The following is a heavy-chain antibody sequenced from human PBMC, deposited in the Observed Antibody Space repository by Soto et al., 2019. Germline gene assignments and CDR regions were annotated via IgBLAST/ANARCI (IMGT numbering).Heavy chain of an antibody. V-gene: IGHV4-34*01. Sequence: PSETLSLTCAVYGGSFSGYYWTWIRQPPGTGLEWIGEINHSGSTNYNPSLKSRVTISVDTSKNQFSLKLTSVTAADTAVYYCARSPVSSGYYPRWYYYGMDVWGQGTTVTVSS. J-gene: IGHJ6*02. D-gene: IGHD3-22*01. CDR2: INHSGST. CDR3: ARSPVSSGYYPRWYYYGMDV. CDR1: GGSFSGYY.